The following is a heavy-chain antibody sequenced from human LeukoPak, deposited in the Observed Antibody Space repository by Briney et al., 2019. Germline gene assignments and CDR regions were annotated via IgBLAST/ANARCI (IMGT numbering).Heavy chain of an antibody. J-gene: IGHJ4*02. V-gene: IGHV4-4*07. CDR2: IYTSGST. CDR3: ARDNDEYGGVIDY. Sequence: PSETLSLTCTVSGGSISGYYWSWIRQPAGKGLEWIGRIYTSGSTNYNPTLKSRVSMSVDTSKNEFSLKVTSVTAADTAIYYCARDNDEYGGVIDYWGQGIQVTVSS. D-gene: IGHD4-23*01. CDR1: GGSISGYY.